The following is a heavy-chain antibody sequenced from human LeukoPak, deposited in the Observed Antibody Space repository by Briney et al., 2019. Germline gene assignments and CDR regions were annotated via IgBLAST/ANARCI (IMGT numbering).Heavy chain of an antibody. CDR2: IYYSGST. Sequence: SQTLSLTCTVSGGSISSGDYYWSWIRQPPGKGLERLGYIYYSGSTYYKPSLKSRVTISVDTSKNQFSLKLSSVTAADTAVYYCARDSGRPVTIFGVARWTWFDPWGQGTLVTVSS. CDR1: GGSISSGDYY. CDR3: ARDSGRPVTIFGVARWTWFDP. J-gene: IGHJ5*02. V-gene: IGHV4-30-4*08. D-gene: IGHD3-3*01.